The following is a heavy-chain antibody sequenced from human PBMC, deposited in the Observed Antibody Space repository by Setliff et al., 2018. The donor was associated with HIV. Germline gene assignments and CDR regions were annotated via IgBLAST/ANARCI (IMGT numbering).Heavy chain of an antibody. Sequence: PSETLSLTCAVSGDSISGGYYWAWIRQAPGKGLEWVGSVSHRGTTYYKSSLRSRISISIDASKNKFSLRLSSVTAADTAVYYCARQSTTSRDFDSWGQGTLVTVSS. CDR1: GDSISGGYY. D-gene: IGHD2-2*01. J-gene: IGHJ4*02. V-gene: IGHV4-38-2*01. CDR2: VSHRGTT. CDR3: ARQSTTSRDFDS.